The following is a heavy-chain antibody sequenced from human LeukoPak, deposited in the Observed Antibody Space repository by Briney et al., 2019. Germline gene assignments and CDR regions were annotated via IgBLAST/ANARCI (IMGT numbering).Heavy chain of an antibody. V-gene: IGHV4-59*08. J-gene: IGHJ4*02. CDR2: IYSSATT. Sequence: PSETLSLTCTVSGGSIRSYYWSWLRQPTGKGLEWIGYIYSSATTNYNPSLKSRVPISVDTSKNQFSLKLSSVTAADTAVYYCARQGAGVPFDYWGRGTLVTVSS. CDR1: GGSIRSYY. D-gene: IGHD3-10*01. CDR3: ARQGAGVPFDY.